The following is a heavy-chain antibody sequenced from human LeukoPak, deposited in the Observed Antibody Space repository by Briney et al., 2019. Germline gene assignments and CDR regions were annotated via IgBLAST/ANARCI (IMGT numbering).Heavy chain of an antibody. CDR3: ARDGSGGSRLNY. Sequence: PGGSLRLSCAASGFTFSSYAMHWVRQAPGKGLEWVAVISYDGSNKYYADSVKGRFTISRDNSKNTLYLQMNSLRAEDTAVYYCARDGSGGSRLNYWGQGTLVTVSS. V-gene: IGHV3-30-3*01. J-gene: IGHJ4*02. CDR1: GFTFSSYA. CDR2: ISYDGSNK. D-gene: IGHD2-15*01.